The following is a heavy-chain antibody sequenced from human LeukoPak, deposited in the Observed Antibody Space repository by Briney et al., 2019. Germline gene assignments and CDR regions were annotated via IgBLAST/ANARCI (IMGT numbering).Heavy chain of an antibody. V-gene: IGHV3-30-3*01. D-gene: IGHD1-26*01. CDR2: ISYDGSNK. CDR3: ARDSGSYLAGFDY. Sequence: PGGSLRLSCAASGFTFSSYAMHWVRQAPGKGLEWVAVISYDGSNKYYADSVKGRFTISRDNSKNTLYLQMNSLRAEDTAVYYCARDSGSYLAGFDYWGQGTLVTVSS. J-gene: IGHJ4*02. CDR1: GFTFSSYA.